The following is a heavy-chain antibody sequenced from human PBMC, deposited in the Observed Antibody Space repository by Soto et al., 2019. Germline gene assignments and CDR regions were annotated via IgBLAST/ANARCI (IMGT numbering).Heavy chain of an antibody. CDR3: ARHKIGGVIVILDY. CDR2: INHSGST. Sequence: QVQLQQWGAGLLKPSETLSLTCAVYGGSFSGYYWSWIRQPPGKGLEWIGEINHSGSTNYNPSLKSRVTIAVDTSKNQFPLKLSSVTAADTAVYYCARHKIGGVIVILDYWGQGTLVTVSS. D-gene: IGHD3-16*02. J-gene: IGHJ4*02. CDR1: GGSFSGYY. V-gene: IGHV4-34*01.